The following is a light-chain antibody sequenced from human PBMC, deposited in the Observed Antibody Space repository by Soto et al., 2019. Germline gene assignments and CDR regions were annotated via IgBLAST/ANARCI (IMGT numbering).Light chain of an antibody. CDR1: QSVSNR. Sequence: EVVVTQSPATLSVSPGERATLSCRASQSVSNRIAWYQQRPGQAPRLVLYGVYTRATDIPDRFSGSGSGTEFTLNISSLQSEDVAVYYCQHYDVWPTVTFGQGTKVEIK. J-gene: IGKJ1*01. CDR3: QHYDVWPTVT. V-gene: IGKV3-15*01. CDR2: GVY.